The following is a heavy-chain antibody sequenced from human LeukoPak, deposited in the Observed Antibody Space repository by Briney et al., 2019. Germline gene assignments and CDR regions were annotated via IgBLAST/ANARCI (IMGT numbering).Heavy chain of an antibody. CDR3: ARGGSSGWYVDV. J-gene: IGHJ6*04. D-gene: IGHD6-19*01. CDR1: GFTFSSYN. V-gene: IGHV3-21*01. Sequence: PGGSLRLSCAASGFTFSSYNMNWVRQTPGKGLEWVSSISTSSDYIYYADSVKGRFTISRDNTKNSLYLQMKSLRVEDTAVYYCARGGSSGWYVDVWGKGTTVTVSS. CDR2: ISTSSDYI.